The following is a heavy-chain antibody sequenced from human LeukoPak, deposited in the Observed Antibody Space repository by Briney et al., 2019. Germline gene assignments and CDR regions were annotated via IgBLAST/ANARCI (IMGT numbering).Heavy chain of an antibody. CDR3: ARGGGGRYLVY. D-gene: IGHD1-26*01. Sequence: GGSLRLSCAASGFTVSSNYMSWVRQAPGKGLEWVSDINWNGGRTGYADSVKGRFTISRDNAKKSLYLQMNSLRAEDTALYYCARGGGGRYLVYWGQGTLVTVSS. CDR2: INWNGGRT. CDR1: GFTVSSNY. V-gene: IGHV3-20*04. J-gene: IGHJ4*02.